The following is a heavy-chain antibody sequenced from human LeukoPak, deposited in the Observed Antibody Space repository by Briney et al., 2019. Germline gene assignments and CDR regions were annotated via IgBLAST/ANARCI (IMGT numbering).Heavy chain of an antibody. V-gene: IGHV3-23*01. CDR2: ISGSGTTT. Sequence: GGSLRLSCAASGFTFRSYAMSWVRQAPGKGLEWVSHISGSGTTTDYADSVKGRFTISRDNSKNTLYLQMNSLRAEDTAVYYCAKEGPRSSGHYYDGFDIWGQGTMVTVSS. CDR1: GFTFRSYA. J-gene: IGHJ3*02. CDR3: AKEGPRSSGHYYDGFDI. D-gene: IGHD3-22*01.